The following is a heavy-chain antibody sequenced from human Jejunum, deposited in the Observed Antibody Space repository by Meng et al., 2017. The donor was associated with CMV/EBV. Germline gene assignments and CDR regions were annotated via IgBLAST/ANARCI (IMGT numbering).Heavy chain of an antibody. CDR2: IDTNTGNP. V-gene: IGHV7-4-1*02. J-gene: IGHJ4*02. CDR3: ARLYCSGGSCYTIDY. CDR1: GYTFTSYA. Sequence: QWRLGQSGSELKNPGASVKVSFKASGYTFTSYAMNWVRQAPGQGLEWMGWIDTNTGNPTYAQGFTGRFVFSLDTSVSTAYLQISSLKAADTAVYYCARLYCSGGSCYTIDYWGQGTLVTVSS. D-gene: IGHD2-15*01.